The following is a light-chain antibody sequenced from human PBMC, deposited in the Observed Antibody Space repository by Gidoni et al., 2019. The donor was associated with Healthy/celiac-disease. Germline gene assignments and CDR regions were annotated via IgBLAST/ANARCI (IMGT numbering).Light chain of an antibody. CDR2: GAS. V-gene: IGKV3-20*01. Sequence: IVLTQSPGTLSLSPGERATFSCRARPSVSSSYLVWYQQKPGQAPRLLIYGASSMDTGIPDRFSGSGSGTDFTLTISRLEPEDFAVYYCQQYDSSPWTFGQXTKVEIK. CDR3: QQYDSSPWT. J-gene: IGKJ1*01. CDR1: PSVSSSY.